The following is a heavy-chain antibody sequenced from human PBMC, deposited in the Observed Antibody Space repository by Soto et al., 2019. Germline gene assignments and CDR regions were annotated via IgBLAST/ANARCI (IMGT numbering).Heavy chain of an antibody. J-gene: IGHJ6*02. CDR1: GYTFTSYA. CDR3: ARSQGYFLGDDYYYGMDV. Sequence: QVPLVQSGAEVKKPGASVKVSCKASGYTFTSYAMHWVRQAPGQRLEWMGWINAGNGNTKYSQKFQGRVTITRDTSASTAYMELSSLRSEDTAVYYCARSQGYFLGDDYYYGMDVWGQGTTVTGSS. V-gene: IGHV1-3*01. CDR2: INAGNGNT. D-gene: IGHD3-3*01.